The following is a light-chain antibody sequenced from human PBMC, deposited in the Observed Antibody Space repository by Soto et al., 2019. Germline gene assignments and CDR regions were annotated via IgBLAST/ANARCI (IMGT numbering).Light chain of an antibody. CDR3: CSYAGRDTLYV. CDR1: STDVGGYNY. V-gene: IGLV2-11*01. Sequence: QSALTQPRSVSGSARQSVTISCTGTSTDVGGYNYVSWYQQHPGKVPKLMLYDVSKRPSGVPDRFSGSKSGNTASLTISGLQAEDEADYYCCSYAGRDTLYVFGSGTKLTVL. CDR2: DVS. J-gene: IGLJ1*01.